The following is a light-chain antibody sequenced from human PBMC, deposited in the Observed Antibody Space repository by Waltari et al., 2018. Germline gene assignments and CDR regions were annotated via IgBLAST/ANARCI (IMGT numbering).Light chain of an antibody. V-gene: IGKV3-11*01. J-gene: IGKJ4*01. Sequence: IVLTQSPATLSLSPGERATLSCRASQGISSFLAWYQQNPGQAPRLLVYDASNRATGIPARFSGSGSGADFTLTISSLEPEDFAVYYCQQRTNWPSFGGGTRVELK. CDR1: QGISSF. CDR2: DAS. CDR3: QQRTNWPS.